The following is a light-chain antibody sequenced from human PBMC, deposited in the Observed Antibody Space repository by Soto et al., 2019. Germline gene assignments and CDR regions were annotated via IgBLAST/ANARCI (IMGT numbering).Light chain of an antibody. CDR2: SND. Sequence: QSVLTQSPSASGTPGQRVSISCSGSTSNIGTNTVSWYQHVPGTAPKLLIYSNDQRPSAVPGRFSGSKSGTSASLAISGLLSEDEADYFCQVWDGSRDHYVFATGTKLTVL. V-gene: IGLV1-44*01. CDR1: TSNIGTNT. J-gene: IGLJ1*01. CDR3: QVWDGSRDHYV.